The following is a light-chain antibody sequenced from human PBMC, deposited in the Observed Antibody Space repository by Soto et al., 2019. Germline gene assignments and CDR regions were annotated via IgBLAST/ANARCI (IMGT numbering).Light chain of an antibody. V-gene: IGKV3-15*01. J-gene: IGKJ1*01. CDR2: GAS. CDR3: QQYSYWPPWT. Sequence: VMTQSPATLSVSPGEKATLSCWASKSITTNLAWYQQKPGQAPRLLIYGASTRATGIPARFSGSGSGTEFTLTISSLQSEDFAIYYCQQYSYWPPWTFGQGTKVEIK. CDR1: KSITTN.